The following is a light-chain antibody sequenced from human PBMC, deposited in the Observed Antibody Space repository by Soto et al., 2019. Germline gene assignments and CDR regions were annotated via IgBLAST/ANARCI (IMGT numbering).Light chain of an antibody. J-gene: IGLJ2*01. Sequence: QSVLTQPPSVSGAPGQRVTISCTGSSSNIGAGYDGHWYQQYPGTAPKLLIYGNRNRPSGVPDRRSGAKSGTSASLPITGRHAADEGVYYYWFYDSSRSVVVFGG. CDR3: WFYDSSRSVVV. V-gene: IGLV1-40*01. CDR1: SSNIGAGYD. CDR2: GNR.